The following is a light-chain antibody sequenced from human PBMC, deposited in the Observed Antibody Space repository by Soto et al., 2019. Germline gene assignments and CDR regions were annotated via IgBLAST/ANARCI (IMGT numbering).Light chain of an antibody. CDR2: DVN. V-gene: IGLV2-11*01. CDR1: SSDVGAYDY. CDR3: SSFVGPYTYV. J-gene: IGLJ1*01. Sequence: LTQPPSVSGSPGQSVTISCTGTSSDVGAYDYVSWYQHHPGKAPKVTIFDVNKRPSGVPDRFSGSKSGNTASLTISGLQAEDEAEYYCSSFVGPYTYVFGTGTKLTVL.